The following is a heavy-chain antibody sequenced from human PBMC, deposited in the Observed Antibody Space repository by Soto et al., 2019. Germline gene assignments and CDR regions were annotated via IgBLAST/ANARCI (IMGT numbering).Heavy chain of an antibody. D-gene: IGHD3-10*01. Sequence: QVQLVQSGAEVTKPGASVKVSCKTSGFTFSDFGITWVRRAPGQGLDWVGWSVAGRGNTVYARDFQGRVIVSTDRSTNTAYMELRSPTSDDTALYFCARVAGRGSGSRYFDDWGHGTLVTVSS. CDR3: ARVAGRGSGSRYFDD. CDR2: SVAGRGNT. V-gene: IGHV1-18*01. J-gene: IGHJ4*01. CDR1: GFTFSDFG.